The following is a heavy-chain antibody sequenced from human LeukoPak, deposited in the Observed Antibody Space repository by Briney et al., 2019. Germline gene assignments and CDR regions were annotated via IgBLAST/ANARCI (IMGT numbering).Heavy chain of an antibody. V-gene: IGHV3-30*04. CDR1: GFIFSNYA. D-gene: IGHD1-1*01. CDR2: ISNDGNNK. Sequence: GGSLRLSCAASGFIFSNYAIHWVRQAPGKGLEWVAVISNDGNNKNYADSVKGRFTISRDNSKNTLYLQMNSLRAEDTAVYYCARAPLGRNWNFDYWGQGTLVTVSS. CDR3: ARAPLGRNWNFDY. J-gene: IGHJ4*02.